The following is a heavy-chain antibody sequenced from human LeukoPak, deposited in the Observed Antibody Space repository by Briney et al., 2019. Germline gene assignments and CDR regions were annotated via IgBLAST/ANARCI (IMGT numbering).Heavy chain of an antibody. D-gene: IGHD5-12*01. Sequence: PSDTLSLTCAVSGYSISSTNYWAWIRQPPGKGLEWIGEINHSGSTNYNPSLKSRVTISVDTSKNQFSLKLSSVTAADTAVYYCARGSWLRKFDYWGQGTLVTVSS. CDR2: INHSGST. J-gene: IGHJ4*02. CDR3: ARGSWLRKFDY. CDR1: GYSISSTNY. V-gene: IGHV4-38-2*01.